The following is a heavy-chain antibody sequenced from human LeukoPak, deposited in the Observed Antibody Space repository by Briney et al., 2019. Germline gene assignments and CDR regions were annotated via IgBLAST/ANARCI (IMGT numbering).Heavy chain of an antibody. CDR3: ATRAGTYYSLGY. Sequence: GSLRLSCVASGFTFSNYWMHWVRQAPGKGLVWVSRINRDGSNTNYADSVKGRFTISRDNAKNTLYLQMDSLRAEDRAMYYCATRAGTYYSLGYWGQGTLVTVSS. D-gene: IGHD1-26*01. CDR1: GFTFSNYW. CDR2: INRDGSNT. J-gene: IGHJ4*02. V-gene: IGHV3-74*01.